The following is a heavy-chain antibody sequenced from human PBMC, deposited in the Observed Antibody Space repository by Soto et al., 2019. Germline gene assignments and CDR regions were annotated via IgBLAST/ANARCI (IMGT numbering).Heavy chain of an antibody. CDR3: ARGADIVLMVYAKGDYYYGMDV. Sequence: GGSLRLSCAASGFTFSSYWMHWVRQAPGKGLVWVSRINSDGSSTSYADSVKGRFTISRDNAKNTLYLQMNSLRAEDTAVYYCARGADIVLMVYAKGDYYYGMDVWGQGTTVTVSS. D-gene: IGHD2-8*01. CDR1: GFTFSSYW. V-gene: IGHV3-74*01. J-gene: IGHJ6*02. CDR2: INSDGSST.